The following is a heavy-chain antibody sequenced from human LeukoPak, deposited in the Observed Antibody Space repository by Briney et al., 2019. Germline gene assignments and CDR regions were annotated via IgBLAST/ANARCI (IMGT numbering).Heavy chain of an antibody. V-gene: IGHV4-4*09. CDR1: GGSISSYY. CDR2: IYTSGST. J-gene: IGHJ4*02. CDR3: ARLRIGGWDETAMVGRYFDY. Sequence: PSETLSLTCTASGGSISSYYWSWIRQPPGKGLEWIGYIYTSGSTNYNPSPKSRVTTSVDTSKNQFSLKLSSVTAADTAVYYCARLRIGGWDETAMVGRYFDYWGQGTLVTVSS. D-gene: IGHD5-18*01.